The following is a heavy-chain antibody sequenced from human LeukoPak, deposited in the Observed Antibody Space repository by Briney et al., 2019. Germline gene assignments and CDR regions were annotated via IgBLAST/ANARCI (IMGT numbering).Heavy chain of an antibody. D-gene: IGHD1-26*01. CDR3: AKKAQYNGNYPLDY. Sequence: GGSLRLSCAASGFTFTSYAMSWVRQAPGKGLEWVSGTSDRGDYTYYADSVKGRFTISRDNSKNTLYLQMNSLRAEDTALYFCAKKAQYNGNYPLDYWGQGTLVTVSS. V-gene: IGHV3-23*01. J-gene: IGHJ4*02. CDR1: GFTFTSYA. CDR2: TSDRGDYT.